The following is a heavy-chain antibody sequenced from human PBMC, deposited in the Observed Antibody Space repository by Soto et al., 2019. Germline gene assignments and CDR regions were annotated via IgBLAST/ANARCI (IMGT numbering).Heavy chain of an antibody. CDR1: GFTFSSYW. V-gene: IGHV3-74*03. CDR2: INGDGNRT. Sequence: EVQLVESGGDLVQPGGSLRLSCAASGFTFSSYWIHWVRQAPGKGLGWVSRINGDGNRTPYADSVKGRFTISRDNAKNTVYLQMNSLRAEDTAVYYCARGSVSAYYQDSWGQGTLVSVSS. CDR3: ARGSVSAYYQDS. J-gene: IGHJ4*02. D-gene: IGHD3-22*01.